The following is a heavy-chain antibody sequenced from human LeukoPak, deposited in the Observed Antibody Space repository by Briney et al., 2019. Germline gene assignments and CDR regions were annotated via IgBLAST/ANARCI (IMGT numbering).Heavy chain of an antibody. CDR3: AGDSYYDSSGYYHRGAFDI. D-gene: IGHD3-22*01. CDR2: IVVGSGNT. CDR1: VFTFTSSA. J-gene: IGHJ3*02. Sequence: SVNVSCKASVFTFTSSAVQLVRQARGQRLEWIGWIVVGSGNTNYAQKFQERVTITRDMSTSTAYMELSSLRSEDTAVYYCAGDSYYDSSGYYHRGAFDIWGQGTMVTVSS. V-gene: IGHV1-58*01.